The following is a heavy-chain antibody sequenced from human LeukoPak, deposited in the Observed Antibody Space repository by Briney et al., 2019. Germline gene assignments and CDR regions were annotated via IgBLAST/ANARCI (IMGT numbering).Heavy chain of an antibody. Sequence: GGSLRLSCAASGFTFSSYEMNWVRQAPGKGLEWVSYISSSGSTIYYADSVKGGFTISTDNANTSLYLQTNRLRAEDTAVYYCARVSLYGGPGDYWGQGTLVTVSS. D-gene: IGHD4-23*01. CDR3: ARVSLYGGPGDY. CDR1: GFTFSSYE. CDR2: ISSSGSTI. J-gene: IGHJ4*02. V-gene: IGHV3-48*03.